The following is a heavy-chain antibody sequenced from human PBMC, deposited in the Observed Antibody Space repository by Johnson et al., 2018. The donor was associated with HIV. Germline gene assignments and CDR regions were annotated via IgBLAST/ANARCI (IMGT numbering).Heavy chain of an antibody. J-gene: IGHJ3*02. Sequence: EVQVVESGGGLVKPGGSLRLSCAASGFTFSNAWMSWVRQAPGKGLEWVGRIKSKTDGGTTDYAAPVKGRFTISRDDSKNTLYLQMNSLKTEDTAVYYCARPSEPNYGGNSGMWWNAFDIWGQGTKGTVSS. CDR3: ARPSEPNYGGNSGMWWNAFDI. V-gene: IGHV3-15*01. D-gene: IGHD4-23*01. CDR2: IKSKTDGGTT. CDR1: GFTFSNAW.